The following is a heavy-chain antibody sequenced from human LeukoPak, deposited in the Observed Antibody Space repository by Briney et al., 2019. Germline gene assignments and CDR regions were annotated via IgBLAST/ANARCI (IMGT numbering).Heavy chain of an antibody. Sequence: GGSLRLSCVDSGFTFSRYWMRWVRQTPGKGLVWVSCISADGSVTRYADSVKGRFTISRDNTKSTLYLQMHSLRAEDTAVYYCATAGGDGSRMGFDPWGQGTLVTVSS. CDR3: ATAGGDGSRMGFDP. J-gene: IGHJ5*02. D-gene: IGHD2-15*01. CDR1: GFTFSRYW. V-gene: IGHV3-74*01. CDR2: ISADGSVT.